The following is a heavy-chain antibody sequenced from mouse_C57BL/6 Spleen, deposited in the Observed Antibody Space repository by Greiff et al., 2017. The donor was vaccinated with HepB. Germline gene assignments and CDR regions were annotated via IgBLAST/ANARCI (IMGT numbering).Heavy chain of an antibody. CDR1: GYTFTDYY. J-gene: IGHJ1*03. CDR2: INPNNGGT. V-gene: IGHV1-26*01. Sequence: VQLQQSGPELVKPGASVKISCKASGYTFTDYYMNWVKQSHGKSLEWIGDINPNNGGTSYNQKFKGKATLTVDKSSSTAYMELRSLTSEDSAVYYCARPGAGWYFDVWGTGTTVTVSS. CDR3: ARPGAGWYFDV. D-gene: IGHD3-3*01.